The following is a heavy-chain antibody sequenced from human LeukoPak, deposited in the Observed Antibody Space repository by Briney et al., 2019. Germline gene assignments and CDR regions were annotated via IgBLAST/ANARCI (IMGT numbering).Heavy chain of an antibody. J-gene: IGHJ6*03. D-gene: IGHD1-20*01. CDR1: GFTFSNAW. Sequence: GGSLRLSCAASGFTFSNAWMSWVRQAPGKGLEWVGRIKSKTDGGTTDYAAAVKGRFTISRDDSKNTLYLQMNSLKTEDTAVYYCTTVTGTTLPDYYYYMDVWGKGTTVTVSS. V-gene: IGHV3-15*01. CDR2: IKSKTDGGTT. CDR3: TTVTGTTLPDYYYYMDV.